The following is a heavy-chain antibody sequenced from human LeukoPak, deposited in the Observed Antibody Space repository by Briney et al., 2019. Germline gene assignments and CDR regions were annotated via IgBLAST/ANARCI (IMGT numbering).Heavy chain of an antibody. CDR2: ISSGGSTI. Sequence: GGSLRLSCAASGFTFSSYSMNWVRQAPGKGLEWVSYISSGGSTIYYADSVKGRFTISRDNAKNSLYLQMNSLRDEDTAVYYCARIAAAGRAFDIWGQGTMVTVSS. D-gene: IGHD6-13*01. CDR1: GFTFSSYS. V-gene: IGHV3-48*02. J-gene: IGHJ3*02. CDR3: ARIAAAGRAFDI.